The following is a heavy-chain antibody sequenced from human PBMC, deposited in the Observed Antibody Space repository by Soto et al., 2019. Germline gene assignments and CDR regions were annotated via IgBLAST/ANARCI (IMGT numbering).Heavy chain of an antibody. V-gene: IGHV4-59*01. CDR1: GGTISSYD. CDR2: IYYSGST. CDR3: ARDKKKTGWFDP. J-gene: IGHJ5*02. Sequence: PSETLSFTCTVSGGTISSYDWSWIRPPPGKGLEGSGYIYYSGSTNYNPPLKSRVTISVATSKNQFSLKLSSVTAADTAVYYCARDKKKTGWFDPWGQGTLVTVSS.